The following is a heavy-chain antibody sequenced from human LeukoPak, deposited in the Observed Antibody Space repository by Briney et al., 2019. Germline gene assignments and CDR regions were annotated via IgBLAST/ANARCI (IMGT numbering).Heavy chain of an antibody. Sequence: GSLRLSCAASGFSFSSYTMNWVRQAPGKGLEWVSSITTSSNYIYYADSVKGRFTISRDNAKNSLYLQMNSLRAEDTAVYYCARHVVAVGFDYWGQGTLVTVSS. D-gene: IGHD3-22*01. V-gene: IGHV3-21*01. CDR3: ARHVVAVGFDY. CDR1: GFSFSSYT. J-gene: IGHJ4*02. CDR2: ITTSSNYI.